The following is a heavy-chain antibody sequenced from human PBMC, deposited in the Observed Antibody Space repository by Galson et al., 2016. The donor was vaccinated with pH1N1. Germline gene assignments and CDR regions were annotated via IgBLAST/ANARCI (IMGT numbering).Heavy chain of an antibody. CDR1: GFTFSSYA. V-gene: IGHV3-23*01. J-gene: IGHJ4*02. D-gene: IGHD3-10*01. CDR3: AKDTGRYYFGSGSFYFDY. Sequence: SLRLSCAASGFTFSSYAMSWVRQAPGKGLEWVSAISGTGGSTYYEDSVKGRFTISRDHSKNTMFLHMNSLRADEPAVYYCAKDTGRYYFGSGSFYFDYWGQGTLVTVSS. CDR2: ISGTGGST.